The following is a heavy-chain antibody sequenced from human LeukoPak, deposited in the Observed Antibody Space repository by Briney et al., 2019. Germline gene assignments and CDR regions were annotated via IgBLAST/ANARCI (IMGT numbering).Heavy chain of an antibody. CDR2: IYATGST. CDR3: ARHGSVRSPLGP. D-gene: IGHD3-10*01. Sequence: KSSETLSLTSTVSGGSISSYYWSCVRQPPGKGLEWIGYIYATGSTNYNPSLKSRVTISVDTSKNQFSLNLSSVTAADTAVYYCARHGSVRSPLGPWGQGTLVTVSS. J-gene: IGHJ5*02. CDR1: GGSISSYY. V-gene: IGHV4-4*09.